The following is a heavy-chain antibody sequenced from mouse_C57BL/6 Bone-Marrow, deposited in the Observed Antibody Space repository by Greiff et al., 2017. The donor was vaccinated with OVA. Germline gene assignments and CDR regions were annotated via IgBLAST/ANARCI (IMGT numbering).Heavy chain of an antibody. Sequence: VQLQQSGAELVRPGASVKLSCTASGFNIKDDYMHWVKQRPEQGLEWIGWIDPENGDTEYASKFQGKATITADTSSNTAYLQLSSLTSEDTAVYYCTTDSSGYVLFADWGQGTLVTVSA. CDR2: IDPENGDT. D-gene: IGHD3-2*02. J-gene: IGHJ3*01. CDR3: TTDSSGYVLFAD. CDR1: GFNIKDDY. V-gene: IGHV14-4*01.